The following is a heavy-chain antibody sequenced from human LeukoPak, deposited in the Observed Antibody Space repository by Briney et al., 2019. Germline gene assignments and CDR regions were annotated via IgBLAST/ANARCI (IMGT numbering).Heavy chain of an antibody. V-gene: IGHV1-18*01. CDR1: GYTFTHYG. CDR2: ISTYSGGT. CDR3: ARNLEFYANSGFRSFDY. J-gene: IGHJ4*02. Sequence: GASVKVSCKASGYTFTHYGISWVRQAPGQGLEWMGWISTYSGGTNYAQQFQGRITVTTDTSTSTVHMELRSLRPDDTALYYCARNLEFYANSGFRSFDYWGQGTLVTVSS. D-gene: IGHD3-22*01.